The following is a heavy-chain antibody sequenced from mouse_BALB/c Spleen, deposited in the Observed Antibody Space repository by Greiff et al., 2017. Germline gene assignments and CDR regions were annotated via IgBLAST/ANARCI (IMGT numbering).Heavy chain of an antibody. V-gene: IGHV3-2*02. CDR3: ARGANWSYYFDY. CDR1: GYSITSDYA. D-gene: IGHD4-1*01. J-gene: IGHJ2*01. CDR2: ISYSGST. Sequence: EVKLVESGPGLVKPSQSLSLTCTVTGYSITSDYAWNWIRQFPGNKLEWMGYISYSGSTSYNPSLKSRISITRDTSKNQFFLQLNSVTTEDTATYYCARGANWSYYFDYWGQGTTLTVSS.